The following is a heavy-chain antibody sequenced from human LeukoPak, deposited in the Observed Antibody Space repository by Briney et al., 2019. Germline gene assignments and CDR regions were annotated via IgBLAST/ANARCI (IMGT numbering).Heavy chain of an antibody. CDR2: FDPEDGET. CDR3: ATEPRGGYSYGYDY. J-gene: IGHJ4*02. Sequence: GASVKVSCKVSGYTLTELSMHWVRQAPGKGLEWMGGFDPEDGETIYAQKFQGRVTMTEDTSTDTAYMELSSLRSEDTAVYYCATEPRGGYSYGYDYWGQGTLVTVSS. V-gene: IGHV1-24*01. CDR1: GYTLTELS. D-gene: IGHD5-18*01.